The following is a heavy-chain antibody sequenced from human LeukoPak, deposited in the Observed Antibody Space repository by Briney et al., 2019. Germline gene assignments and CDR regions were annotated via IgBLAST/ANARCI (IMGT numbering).Heavy chain of an antibody. CDR2: IKLDGSEK. CDR3: ARDQYDTWSRRGNFDS. Sequence: GGSLRLSCVASGFTFGKYWMSWARQAPGKGLEWVANIKLDGSEKNYVDSVKGRFTISRDNTKNSLYLQMNSLRVEDTAVFYCARDQYDTWSRRGNFDSWGQGTLVIVSS. V-gene: IGHV3-7*03. J-gene: IGHJ4*02. D-gene: IGHD3-3*01. CDR1: GFTFGKYW.